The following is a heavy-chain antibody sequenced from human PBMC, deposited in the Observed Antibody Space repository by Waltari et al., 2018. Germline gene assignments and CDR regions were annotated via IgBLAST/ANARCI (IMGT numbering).Heavy chain of an antibody. J-gene: IGHJ6*02. D-gene: IGHD5-12*01. CDR2: IYYSWST. Sequence: QVQLQESGPGLVKPSETLSLTCTVSGGSISSHYWSWIRQPPGKGLEWIGYIYYSWSTNYNPSRKSRVTISVDTSKNQFSLKLSSVTAADTAVYYCARFRGGYAIDYYYYGMDVWGQGTTVTVSS. CDR3: ARFRGGYAIDYYYYGMDV. CDR1: GGSISSHY. V-gene: IGHV4-59*11.